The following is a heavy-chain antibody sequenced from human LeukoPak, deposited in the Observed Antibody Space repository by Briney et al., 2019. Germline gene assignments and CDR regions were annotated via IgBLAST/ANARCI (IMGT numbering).Heavy chain of an antibody. CDR2: IYSDGTT. CDR1: GLTVSNNY. Sequence: GGSLRLSCVVPGLTVSNNYMSWVRQAPGKGLEWVSVIYSDGTTRNADSVKGRFTISRDNSKNTVYLQMDSLRAEDTAVYYCARDKDAWGQGTLVTVSS. V-gene: IGHV3-66*01. CDR3: ARDKDA. J-gene: IGHJ5*02.